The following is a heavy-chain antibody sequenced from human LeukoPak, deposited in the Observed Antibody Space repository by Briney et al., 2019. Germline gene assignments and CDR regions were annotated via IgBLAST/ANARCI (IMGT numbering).Heavy chain of an antibody. Sequence: ASVKVSCKASGYTFTSYYIHWVRQAPGEGLEWMGIINPSGGSTSYAQKFQARVTMTTDTSTSTAYMELRSLRSDDTAVYYCARDGLRYFDWLFSSEGDYYMDVWGKGTTVTVSS. J-gene: IGHJ6*03. V-gene: IGHV1-46*01. CDR2: INPSGGST. CDR3: ARDGLRYFDWLFSSEGDYYMDV. CDR1: GYTFTSYY. D-gene: IGHD3-9*01.